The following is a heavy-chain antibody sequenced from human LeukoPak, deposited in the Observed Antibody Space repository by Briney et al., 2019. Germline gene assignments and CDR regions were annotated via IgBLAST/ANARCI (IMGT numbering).Heavy chain of an antibody. V-gene: IGHV3-23*01. J-gene: IGHJ5*02. CDR2: ISGSGDST. CDR3: ARYHYGDHPFDP. D-gene: IGHD4-17*01. CDR1: GFTFSSYA. Sequence: GGSLRLSCAASGFTFSSYAMSWVRQAPGKGLEWVSAISGSGDSTYYADSVKGWFTISRGNAKNSLYLQMNGLRAEDTAVYYCARYHYGDHPFDPWGQGTLVTVSS.